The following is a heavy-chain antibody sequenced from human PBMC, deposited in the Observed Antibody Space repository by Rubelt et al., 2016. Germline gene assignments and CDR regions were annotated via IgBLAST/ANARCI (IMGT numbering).Heavy chain of an antibody. J-gene: IGHJ6*02. V-gene: IGHV4-39*01. CDR2: IYYSGST. CDR3: ARGRLTTVPDFWSGYTPSVYYYYGMDV. Sequence: TLSLTCTVSGGSISSGGYYWGWIRQPPGKGLEWIGSIYYSGSTYYNPSLKSRVTISVDTSKNQFSLKLSSVTAADPAVYYCARGRLTTVPDFWSGYTPSVYYYYGMDVWGQGTTVTVSS. D-gene: IGHD3-3*01. CDR1: GGSISSGGYY.